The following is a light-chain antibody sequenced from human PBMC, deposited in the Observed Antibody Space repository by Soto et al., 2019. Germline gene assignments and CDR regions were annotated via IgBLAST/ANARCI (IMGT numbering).Light chain of an antibody. Sequence: QSALTQPASVSGSPGQSITISCTGTSSDVGGYNYVSWYQQHPGKAPKLMIYEVSNRPSGVSNRFSGSKSGNTASLTISGLQAEDEADYYCSSYTSSSNGVFRTGTKLTVL. J-gene: IGLJ1*01. CDR3: SSYTSSSNGV. CDR1: SSDVGGYNY. V-gene: IGLV2-14*01. CDR2: EVS.